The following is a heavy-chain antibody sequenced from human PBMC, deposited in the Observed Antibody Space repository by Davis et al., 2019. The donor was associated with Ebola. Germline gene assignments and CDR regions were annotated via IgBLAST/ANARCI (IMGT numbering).Heavy chain of an antibody. CDR3: LIIVEPADADGFDI. CDR1: GFTFSSYA. CDR2: ISGSGGST. V-gene: IGHV3-23*01. D-gene: IGHD2-2*01. J-gene: IGHJ3*02. Sequence: GESLKISCAASGFTFSSYAMSWVRQAPGKGLEWVSAISGSGGSTYYADSVRGRFTISRDNAKNMLYLQMNSLRVEDTGVYYCLIIVEPADADGFDIWGQGTVVTVSS.